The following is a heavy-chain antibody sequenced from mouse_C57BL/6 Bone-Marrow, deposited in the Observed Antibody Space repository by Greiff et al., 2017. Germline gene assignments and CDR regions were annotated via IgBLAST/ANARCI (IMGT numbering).Heavy chain of an antibody. Sequence: EVQGVESGGDLVKPGGSLKLSCAASGFTFSSYGMSWVRQTPDKRLEWVATISSGGSYTYYPDSVKGRFTISRDNAKNTLYLQMSSLKSEDTAMYYCARPYYYGSYEAMDYWGQGTSVTVSS. CDR2: ISSGGSYT. CDR3: ARPYYYGSYEAMDY. CDR1: GFTFSSYG. V-gene: IGHV5-6*01. D-gene: IGHD1-1*01. J-gene: IGHJ4*01.